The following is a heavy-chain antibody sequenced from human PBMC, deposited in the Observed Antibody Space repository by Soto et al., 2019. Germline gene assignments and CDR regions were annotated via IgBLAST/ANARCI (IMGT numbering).Heavy chain of an antibody. CDR2: LVGSGADI. V-gene: IGHV3-23*01. CDR1: GFNFPAYA. J-gene: IGHJ3*02. D-gene: IGHD2-8*01. Sequence: GGSLRLSCAASGFNFPAYAMNWVRQAPGKGLQWVSGLVGSGADINYADSVRGRFTVSRDNSRNTLYLQMNSLRDEDTAVYYCAKDLIANNGVLEPFDMWGRGTKVTVSS. CDR3: AKDLIANNGVLEPFDM.